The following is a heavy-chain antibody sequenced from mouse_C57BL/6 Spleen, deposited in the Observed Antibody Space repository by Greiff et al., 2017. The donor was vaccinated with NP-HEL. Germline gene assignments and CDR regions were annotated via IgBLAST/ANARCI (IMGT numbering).Heavy chain of an antibody. J-gene: IGHJ2*01. Sequence: QVQLQQPGAELVKPGASVKLSCKASGYTFTSYWMHWVKQRPGQGLEWIGMIHPNSGSTNYNEKFKSKATLTVDKSSSTAYMQLSSLTSEDSAVYYCARDSSGYVLWFDYWGQGTTLTVSS. CDR3: ARDSSGYVLWFDY. V-gene: IGHV1-64*01. D-gene: IGHD3-2*02. CDR2: IHPNSGST. CDR1: GYTFTSYW.